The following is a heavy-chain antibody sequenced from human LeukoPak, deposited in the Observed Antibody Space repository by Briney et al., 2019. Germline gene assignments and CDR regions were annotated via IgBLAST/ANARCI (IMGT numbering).Heavy chain of an antibody. CDR2: IVVGSGNT. J-gene: IGHJ4*02. CDR3: ARLPAYSGSLGYFDY. D-gene: IGHD1-26*01. Sequence: SVKVSCKASGFTFTSSAVQWVRQARGQRLEWIGWIVVGSGNTNYAQKFQERVTITRDMSTSTVYMELSSLRAEDTAVYYCARLPAYSGSLGYFDYWGQGTLVTVSS. CDR1: GFTFTSSA. V-gene: IGHV1-58*01.